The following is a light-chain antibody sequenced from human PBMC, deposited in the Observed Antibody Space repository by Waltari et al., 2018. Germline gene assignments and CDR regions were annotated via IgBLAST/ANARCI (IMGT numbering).Light chain of an antibody. J-gene: IGLJ1*01. V-gene: IGLV1-47*01. CDR2: NNE. CDR1: YSNVGNDN. CDR3: AAWDGSLSGYV. Sequence: QSVLTQPPSASATPGQRVTISCSGSYSNVGNDNIYWYQQLPGTAPRLLIYNNEVRPSGCADRFSCSKCGTSAFLAISGLRSEDEADYYCAAWDGSLSGYVFGIGTKVTV.